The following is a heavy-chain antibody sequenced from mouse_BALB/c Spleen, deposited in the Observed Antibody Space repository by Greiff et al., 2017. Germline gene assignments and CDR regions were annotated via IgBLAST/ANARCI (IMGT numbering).Heavy chain of an antibody. CDR2: ISSGGSYT. CDR3: ARGYGSSYGYFDV. CDR1: GFTFSSYA. Sequence: EVMLVESGGGLVKPGGSLKLSCAASGFTFSSYAMSWVRQSPEKRLEWVAEISSGGSYTYYPDTVTGRFTISRDNAKNTLYLEMSSLRSEDTAMYYCARGYGSSYGYFDVWGAGTTVTVSS. J-gene: IGHJ1*01. D-gene: IGHD1-1*01. V-gene: IGHV5-9-4*01.